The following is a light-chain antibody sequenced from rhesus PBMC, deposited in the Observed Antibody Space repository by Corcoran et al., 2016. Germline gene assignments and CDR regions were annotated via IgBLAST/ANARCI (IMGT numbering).Light chain of an antibody. CDR3: QHGYGTPYS. V-gene: IGKV1S15*01. Sequence: DIQMTQSPSSLSASVGDTVTITCRASQGISNNLAWYQQHPGKVPKLLIYYASTLQSGVPSRFSGSGSVTEFTLTISSLQPEDFATYYCQHGYGTPYSFGQGTKVEIK. J-gene: IGKJ2*01. CDR1: QGISNN. CDR2: YAS.